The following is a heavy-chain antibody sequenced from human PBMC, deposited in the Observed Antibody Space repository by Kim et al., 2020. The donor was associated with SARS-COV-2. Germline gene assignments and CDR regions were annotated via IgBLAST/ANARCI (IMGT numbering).Heavy chain of an antibody. D-gene: IGHD2-15*01. Sequence: GGSLRLSCAASGFTFSSYGMHWVRQAPGKGLEWVAVIWYDGSNKYYADSVKGRFTISRDNSKNTLYLQMNSLRAEDTAVYYCARDRKLLYRSYYFDYWGQGTLVTVSS. CDR1: GFTFSSYG. J-gene: IGHJ4*02. CDR2: IWYDGSNK. CDR3: ARDRKLLYRSYYFDY. V-gene: IGHV3-33*08.